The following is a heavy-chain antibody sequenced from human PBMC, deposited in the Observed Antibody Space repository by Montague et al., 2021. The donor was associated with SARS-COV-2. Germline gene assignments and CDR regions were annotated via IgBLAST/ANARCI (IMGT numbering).Heavy chain of an antibody. D-gene: IGHD4-23*01. CDR2: IYYSGST. CDR3: ARGGGNSADHFDDGVDV. CDR1: GGPISRNY. Sequence: SETLSLTCTVSGGPISRNYWNWIRQHPGKGLEWIGYIYYSGSTNCNPSLKSRVTMSVDTSKNQFSLKLTSVTAADTAVYYCARGGGNSADHFDDGVDVWGRGTTVTVSS. V-gene: IGHV4-59*01. J-gene: IGHJ6*02.